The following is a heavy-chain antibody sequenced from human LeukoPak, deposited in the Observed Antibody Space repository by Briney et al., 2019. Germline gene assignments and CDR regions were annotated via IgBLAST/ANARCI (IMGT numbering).Heavy chain of an antibody. CDR3: ARRTPGPQLDEYVAYYFDL. J-gene: IGHJ4*02. Sequence: SETLSLTCTVSGGSITTDCWIWIRQPPGKGLEWIAYIYSSGMTKYNPSLKSRGTISVDPSKNQLSLKLNSVTAADTAVYYCARRTPGPQLDEYVAYYFDLWDQGTLVTVSS. CDR2: IYSSGMT. CDR1: GGSITTDC. V-gene: IGHV4-4*09. D-gene: IGHD3/OR15-3a*01.